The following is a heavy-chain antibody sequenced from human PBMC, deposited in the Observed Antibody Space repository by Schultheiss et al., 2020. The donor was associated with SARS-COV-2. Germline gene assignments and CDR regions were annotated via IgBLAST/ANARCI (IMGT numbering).Heavy chain of an antibody. CDR2: ISSSGSTI. Sequence: GGSLRLSCAASGFTVSSNYMSWIRQAPGKGLEWVSYISSSGSTIYYADSVKGRFTISRDNAKNSLYLQMNSLRAEDTAVYYCARDLHAYGVDAFDIWGQGTMVTVSS. D-gene: IGHD4-17*01. J-gene: IGHJ3*02. CDR3: ARDLHAYGVDAFDI. CDR1: GFTVSSNY. V-gene: IGHV3-11*04.